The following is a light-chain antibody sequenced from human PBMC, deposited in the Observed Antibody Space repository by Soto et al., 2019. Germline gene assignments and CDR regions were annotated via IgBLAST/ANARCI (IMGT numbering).Light chain of an antibody. J-gene: IGLJ3*02. CDR2: EVS. Sequence: SALTQPASVSGSPGQSITISCTGTSSVVGGYNYVSWYQQHPGRAPKLMIYEVSDRPSGVSNRFSGSKSGNTASLTISGLQAEDEADYYCSSYTSSKTWVFGGGTKLTVL. V-gene: IGLV2-14*01. CDR3: SSYTSSKTWV. CDR1: SSVVGGYNY.